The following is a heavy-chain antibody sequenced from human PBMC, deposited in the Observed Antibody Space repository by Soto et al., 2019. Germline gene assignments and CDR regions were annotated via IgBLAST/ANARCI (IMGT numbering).Heavy chain of an antibody. CDR2: ISGSGGST. J-gene: IGHJ4*02. CDR1: GFTFSSYA. D-gene: IGHD4-17*01. Sequence: GGSLRLSCAASGFTFSSYAMSWVRQAPGKGLEWVSAISGSGGSTYYADSVKGRFSISRDNSKNTLYLQMNSLRAEDTAVYYCSKSGLTTVTIIGGFDYWGQGTLVTVSS. V-gene: IGHV3-23*01. CDR3: SKSGLTTVTIIGGFDY.